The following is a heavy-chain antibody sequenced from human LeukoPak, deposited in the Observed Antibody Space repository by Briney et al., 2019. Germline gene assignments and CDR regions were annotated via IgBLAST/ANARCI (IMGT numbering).Heavy chain of an antibody. Sequence: GGSLRLSCAASGLTFSNAWMSWIRQAPGKGLEWVSYISSSGSTIYYADSVKGRFTISRDNAKNSLYLQMNSLRAEDTAVYYCARMYYYDSSGPDAFDIWGQGTMVTVSS. CDR2: ISSSGSTI. CDR3: ARMYYYDSSGPDAFDI. D-gene: IGHD3-22*01. J-gene: IGHJ3*02. CDR1: GLTFSNAW. V-gene: IGHV3-11*04.